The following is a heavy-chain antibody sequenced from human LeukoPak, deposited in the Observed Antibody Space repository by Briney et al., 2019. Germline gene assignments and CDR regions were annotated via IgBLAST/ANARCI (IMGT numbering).Heavy chain of an antibody. J-gene: IGHJ4*02. D-gene: IGHD2-2*01. Sequence: SETLSLTCTVSGGSISSSSYYWGWIRQPPGKGLEWIGSIYYSGSTYYNPSLKSRVTISVDRSKNQFSLKLSSVTAADTAVYYCAREGEPAAPHWGQGTLVTVSS. CDR3: AREGEPAAPH. CDR1: GGSISSSSYY. V-gene: IGHV4-39*07. CDR2: IYYSGST.